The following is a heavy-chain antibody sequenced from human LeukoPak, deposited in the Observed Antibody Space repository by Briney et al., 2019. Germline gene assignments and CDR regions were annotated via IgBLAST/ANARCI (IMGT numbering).Heavy chain of an antibody. V-gene: IGHV3-23*01. CDR3: AKKSYYDFWSDHYRPHFDK. D-gene: IGHD3-3*01. J-gene: IGHJ4*02. Sequence: TGGSLRLSCVASGFSFSNYPRSWFRRAPGKGLDWVQVIVSSDNSTYYADSVKGRFTISRDNSKNTLYLQMDSLRAEDTAVYYCAKKSYYDFWSDHYRPHFDKWGQGTLVTVSS. CDR1: GFSFSNYP. CDR2: IVSSDNST.